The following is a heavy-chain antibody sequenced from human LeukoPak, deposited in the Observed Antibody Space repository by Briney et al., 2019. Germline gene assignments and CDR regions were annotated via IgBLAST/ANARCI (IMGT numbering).Heavy chain of an antibody. Sequence: SETLSLTCTVSGGSISSGSYYWSWLCQPAEKGLEWIGRIYTSGSTYYNPSLKSRVTISADTSKNQFSLKLSSVTAADTAVYYCARSMIVVVMGLYFDYWGQGTLVTVSS. V-gene: IGHV4-61*02. CDR3: ARSMIVVVMGLYFDY. J-gene: IGHJ4*02. D-gene: IGHD3-22*01. CDR2: IYTSGST. CDR1: GGSISSGSYY.